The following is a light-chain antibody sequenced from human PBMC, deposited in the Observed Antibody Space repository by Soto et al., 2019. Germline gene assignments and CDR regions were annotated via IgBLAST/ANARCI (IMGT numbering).Light chain of an antibody. CDR2: SNN. Sequence: QSVLTQPPSASWTPGQRVTISCSGSSSKIGSNTVNWYQQLPGTAPKLLIYSNNQRPSGVPDRFSGSKSGTSASLAISGLQSEDEADYYCAAWDDSLNGSVFGGGTKLTVL. V-gene: IGLV1-44*01. CDR3: AAWDDSLNGSV. CDR1: SSKIGSNT. J-gene: IGLJ3*02.